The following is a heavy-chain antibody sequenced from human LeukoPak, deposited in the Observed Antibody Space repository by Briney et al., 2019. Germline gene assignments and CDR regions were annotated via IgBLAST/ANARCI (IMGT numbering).Heavy chain of an antibody. CDR1: GFTFNSYW. CDR3: ARAQWLDSFDY. D-gene: IGHD6-19*01. Sequence: GGSLRLSCAASGFTFNSYWMTWVRQAPGKGLEWVANIKQDGSEKYYVDSVKGRFTISRDNAKNTLYLQMNSLRDEDTAVYYCARAQWLDSFDYWGQGTLVTVSS. CDR2: IKQDGSEK. J-gene: IGHJ4*02. V-gene: IGHV3-7*01.